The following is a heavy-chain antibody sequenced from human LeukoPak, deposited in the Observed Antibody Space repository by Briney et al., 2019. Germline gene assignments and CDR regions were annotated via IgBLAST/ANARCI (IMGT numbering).Heavy chain of an antibody. D-gene: IGHD2-2*01. CDR3: AGDPGHYCSSTSCYAGSQYYMDV. CDR1: GYTFTGYY. V-gene: IGHV1-2*02. CDR2: INPNSGGT. J-gene: IGHJ6*03. Sequence: WASVKVSCKASGYTFTGYYMHWVRQAPGQGLEWMGWINPNSGGTNYAQKFQGRVTMTRDTSISTAYMELSRLRSDDTAVYYCAGDPGHYCSSTSCYAGSQYYMDVWGKGTTVTVSS.